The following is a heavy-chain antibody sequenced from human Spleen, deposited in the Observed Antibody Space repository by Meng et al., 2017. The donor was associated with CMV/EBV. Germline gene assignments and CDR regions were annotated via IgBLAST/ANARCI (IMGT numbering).Heavy chain of an antibody. Sequence: SETLSLTCTVSGGSISSYYWNWIRQPPGKELEWIGYIYYSGSANYNPSLKSRVTISVDTSKNQFSLKLNSVTAADTAVYYCASAERGRFDYWGLGTLVTVSS. D-gene: IGHD3-10*01. V-gene: IGHV4-59*01. CDR2: IYYSGSA. J-gene: IGHJ4*02. CDR3: ASAERGRFDY. CDR1: GGSISSYY.